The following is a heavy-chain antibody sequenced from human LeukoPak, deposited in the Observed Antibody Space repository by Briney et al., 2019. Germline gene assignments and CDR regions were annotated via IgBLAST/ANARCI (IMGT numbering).Heavy chain of an antibody. Sequence: GGSLRLSYRASGFTFSSYAMSWVRQAPGKGLEWVSAISGSGGSTYYADSVKGRFTISRDNSKNTLYLQMNSLRAEDTAVYYCAKGGTYYYDSSGYYRDAFDIWGQGTMVTVSS. CDR2: ISGSGGST. D-gene: IGHD3-22*01. J-gene: IGHJ3*02. CDR3: AKGGTYYYDSSGYYRDAFDI. CDR1: GFTFSSYA. V-gene: IGHV3-23*01.